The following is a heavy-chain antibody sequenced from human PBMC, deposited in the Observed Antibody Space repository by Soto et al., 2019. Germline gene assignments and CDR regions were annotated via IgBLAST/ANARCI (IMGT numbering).Heavy chain of an antibody. Sequence: QVQLVQSGAEVKKPGASVKVSCKASGYTFTAYYMYWVRQAPGQGLEWVGRINPKSGDTNYAQRFQGRVTMTRETSISTAYLELNNLRSDDTAFYYCATLKQAPGGIDLWGQGTLVTVSS. V-gene: IGHV1-2*06. D-gene: IGHD2-8*02. CDR1: GYTFTAYY. CDR2: INPKSGDT. J-gene: IGHJ5*02. CDR3: ATLKQAPGGIDL.